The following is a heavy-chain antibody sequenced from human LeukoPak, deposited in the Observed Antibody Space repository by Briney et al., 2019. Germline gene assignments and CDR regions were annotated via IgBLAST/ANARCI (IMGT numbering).Heavy chain of an antibody. Sequence: SETLSLTCTVSGGSISSYYWSWIRQPPGKGLEWIGYIYYSGSTNYNPSLKSRVTISVDTSKNQFSLQLSSVTAADTAVYYCARDRSYGDHSYYYYYYYMDVWGKGTTVTVSS. J-gene: IGHJ6*03. CDR3: ARDRSYGDHSYYYYYYYMDV. CDR2: IYYSGST. V-gene: IGHV4-59*01. CDR1: GGSISSYY. D-gene: IGHD4-17*01.